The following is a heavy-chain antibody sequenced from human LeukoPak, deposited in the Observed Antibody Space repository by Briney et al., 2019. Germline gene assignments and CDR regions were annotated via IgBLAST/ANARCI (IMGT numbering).Heavy chain of an antibody. V-gene: IGHV1-46*01. CDR1: GYTFTIYY. CDR2: INPSGGST. J-gene: IGHJ4*02. Sequence: GASVTVSFKASGYTFTIYYMHWVRQAPAQGLEWVGIINPSGGSTSYAQKFQGRVTMTRDTSTSTVYMELSSLRSEDTAVYYCARSITMVRGVTLDYWGQGTLVTVSS. CDR3: ARSITMVRGVTLDY. D-gene: IGHD3-10*01.